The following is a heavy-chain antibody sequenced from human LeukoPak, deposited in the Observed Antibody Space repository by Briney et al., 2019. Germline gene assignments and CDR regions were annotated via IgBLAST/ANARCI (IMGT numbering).Heavy chain of an antibody. CDR3: ARGMITFGGVTWCDP. D-gene: IGHD3-16*01. CDR1: RGSLSGYY. CDR2: INHSGST. J-gene: IGHJ5*02. V-gene: IGHV4-34*05. Sequence: SETLSLTCAHYRGSLSGYYWGWIRQPLGKGREWIGEINHSGSTNNNPSLKGRVTITVDTYNNQFSLKLRSVTAAGTAVYYCARGMITFGGVTWCDPWGQGTLVTVSS.